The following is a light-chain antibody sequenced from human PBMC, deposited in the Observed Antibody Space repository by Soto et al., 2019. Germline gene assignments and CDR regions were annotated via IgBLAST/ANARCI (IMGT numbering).Light chain of an antibody. CDR2: GAS. CDR1: QSVSSSY. V-gene: IGKV3-20*01. Sequence: EIVLTQSPGTLSLSPGERATLSCRASQSVSSSYLAWYQQKPGQSPRLLIYGASSRSTGIPDRISGSGSGTDFTLTITRLETEDCAVYYCHQYGSSPSTFGQGTEVDIK. CDR3: HQYGSSPST. J-gene: IGKJ1*01.